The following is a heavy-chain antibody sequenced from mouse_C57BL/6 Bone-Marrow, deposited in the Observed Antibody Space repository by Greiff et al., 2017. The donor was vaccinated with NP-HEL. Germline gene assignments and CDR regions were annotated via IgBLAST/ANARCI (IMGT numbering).Heavy chain of an antibody. Sequence: VQLQQSGAELARPGASVKLSCKASGYTFTSYGIRWVKQGPGQGLEWIGEIYPRSGNTYYTEKFKGKATLAADKSSSTAYMELRSLTSEDSAFYFCARGDYYGSSPLAYWGQGTLVTVSA. CDR3: ARGDYYGSSPLAY. D-gene: IGHD1-1*01. CDR1: GYTFTSYG. V-gene: IGHV1-81*01. J-gene: IGHJ3*01. CDR2: IYPRSGNT.